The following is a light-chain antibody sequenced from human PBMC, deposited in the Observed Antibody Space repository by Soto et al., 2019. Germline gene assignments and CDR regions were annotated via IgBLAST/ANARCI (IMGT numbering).Light chain of an antibody. Sequence: DIVMTQSPATLSVATGERVTFSCRASQGVSRKLAWYQHKPGQAPRLLISGASTGATGIPARFSGSGSGTEFTLTISSLQSEDCAIYYCQQYDRWPVTFGGGTK. CDR3: QQYDRWPVT. CDR1: QGVSRK. V-gene: IGKV3-15*01. J-gene: IGKJ4*01. CDR2: GAS.